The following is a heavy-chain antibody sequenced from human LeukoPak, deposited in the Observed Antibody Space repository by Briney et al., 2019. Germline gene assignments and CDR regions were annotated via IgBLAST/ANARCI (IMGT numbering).Heavy chain of an antibody. CDR2: ISGSGGST. CDR3: ARTIAAAGRGDY. D-gene: IGHD6-13*01. J-gene: IGHJ4*02. V-gene: IGHV3-23*01. CDR1: GFTLSSYA. Sequence: GGSLRLSCTASGFTLSSYAMSWVRQAPGKGLEWVSAISGSGGSTYYADSVKGRFTISRDNSKNTLYLRMNSLRAEDTAVYYCARTIAAAGRGDYWGQGTLVTVSS.